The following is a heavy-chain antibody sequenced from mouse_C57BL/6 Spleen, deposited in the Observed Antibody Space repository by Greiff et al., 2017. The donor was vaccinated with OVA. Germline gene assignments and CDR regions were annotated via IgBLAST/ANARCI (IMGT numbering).Heavy chain of an antibody. D-gene: IGHD1-1*01. CDR2: ISNGGGST. V-gene: IGHV5-12*01. Sequence: EVQGVESGGGLVQPGGSLKLSCAASGFTFSDYYMYWVRQTPEKRLEWVAYISNGGGSTYYPDTVKGRFTISRDNAKNTLYLQMSRLKSEDTAMYYCARPYYGSSGGYWYFDVWGTGTTVTVSS. CDR1: GFTFSDYY. J-gene: IGHJ1*03. CDR3: ARPYYGSSGGYWYFDV.